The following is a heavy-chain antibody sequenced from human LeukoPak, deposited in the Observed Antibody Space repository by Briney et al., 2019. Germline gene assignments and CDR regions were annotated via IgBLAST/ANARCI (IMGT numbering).Heavy chain of an antibody. D-gene: IGHD3-22*01. CDR3: ARDGDSSGYGFDY. CDR2: INHSGST. V-gene: IGHV4-34*01. Sequence: SETLSLTCAVYGGSFSGYYWSWIRQPPGKGLEWIGEINHSGSTNYNPSLKSRVTISVDTSKNQFSLKLSSVTAADTAVYYCARDGDSSGYGFDYWGQGTLVTVSS. J-gene: IGHJ4*02. CDR1: GGSFSGYY.